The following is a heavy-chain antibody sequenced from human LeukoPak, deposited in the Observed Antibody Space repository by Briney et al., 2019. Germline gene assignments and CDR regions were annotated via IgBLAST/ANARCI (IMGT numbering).Heavy chain of an antibody. CDR2: ISAYNGNT. D-gene: IGHD2-15*01. CDR1: GYTFTSYG. CDR3: AREVDCSGGSCYSHLDY. J-gene: IGHJ4*02. V-gene: IGHV1-18*01. Sequence: GASVKVSCKASGYTFTSYGISWVRQAPGQGLEWMGWISAYNGNTNYAQKLQGRVTMTTDTSTSTACMELRSLRSDDTAVYYCAREVDCSGGSCYSHLDYWGQGTLVTVSS.